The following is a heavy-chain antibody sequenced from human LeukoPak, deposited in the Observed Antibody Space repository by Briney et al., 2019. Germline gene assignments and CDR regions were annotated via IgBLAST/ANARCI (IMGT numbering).Heavy chain of an antibody. Sequence: GGSLRLSCAASGFTFSSYSMNWVRQAPGKGLEYVSYISSGSGTIYYADSVKGRFTISRDNAKNSLYLQMNSLSAEDTVVYYCARTIGQGYYDSSGYENAFDIWGQGTMVTVSS. CDR3: ARTIGQGYYDSSGYENAFDI. D-gene: IGHD3-22*01. CDR2: ISSGSGTI. V-gene: IGHV3-48*04. J-gene: IGHJ3*02. CDR1: GFTFSSYS.